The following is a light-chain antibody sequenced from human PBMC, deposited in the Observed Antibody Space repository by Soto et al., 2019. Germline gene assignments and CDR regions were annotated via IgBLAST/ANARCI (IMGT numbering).Light chain of an antibody. J-gene: IGKJ3*01. CDR3: QQYQSYFLT. CDR1: QSISTS. V-gene: IGKV1-5*01. Sequence: DIQMTQSPSTLSASVGDTVTITCRASQSISTSLAWYQQKPGKAPNLLISGASTLEEGVPSRFRGSGSGTEFTLTISGLQPDDFATYYCQQYQSYFLTFGPGTTVDMK. CDR2: GAS.